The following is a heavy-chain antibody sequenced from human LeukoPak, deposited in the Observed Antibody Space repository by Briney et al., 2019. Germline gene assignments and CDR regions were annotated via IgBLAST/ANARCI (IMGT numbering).Heavy chain of an antibody. CDR3: ARVSNGGNLLDY. V-gene: IGHV4-31*03. Sequence: PSQTLSLTCTVSGDSISSGGYYWTWIRQHPGKGLEWIGDIYQSGSAYYNPSLKSRVTISVDTSKNQFSLNLTSVTAADTALYYCARVSNGGNLLDYWGQGTLVTVSS. CDR1: GDSISSGGYY. D-gene: IGHD4-23*01. J-gene: IGHJ4*02. CDR2: IYQSGSA.